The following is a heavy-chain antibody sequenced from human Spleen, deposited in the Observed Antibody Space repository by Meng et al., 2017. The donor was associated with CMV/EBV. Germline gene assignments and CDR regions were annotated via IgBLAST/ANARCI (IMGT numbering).Heavy chain of an antibody. CDR2: IRYDEKTK. V-gene: IGHV3-30*02. CDR3: TRRSPPNWNYGIYFDY. D-gene: IGHD1-7*01. J-gene: IGHJ4*02. Sequence: GGSLRLSCATSGLNFKIYGMHWVRQLPGKGLEWVAFIRYDEKTKYYADSVKGRFTISRDNSKNTLYLQMNSLKTEDTAVYYCTRRSPPNWNYGIYFDYWGQGTLVTVSS. CDR1: GLNFKIYG.